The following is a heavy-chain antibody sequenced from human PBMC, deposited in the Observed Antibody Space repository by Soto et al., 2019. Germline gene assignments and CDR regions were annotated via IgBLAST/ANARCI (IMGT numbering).Heavy chain of an antibody. Sequence: PSETLSLTCTVSGGSISSGSYYWGWIRQPPGKGLEWIGSIYYSGSTYYNPSLKSRVTISVDTSKNQFSLKLSSVTAADTAVYYCARPRDSSSWKGPYNWFDPWGQGTLVTVSS. V-gene: IGHV4-39*01. CDR1: GGSISSGSYY. CDR2: IYYSGST. J-gene: IGHJ5*02. D-gene: IGHD6-13*01. CDR3: ARPRDSSSWKGPYNWFDP.